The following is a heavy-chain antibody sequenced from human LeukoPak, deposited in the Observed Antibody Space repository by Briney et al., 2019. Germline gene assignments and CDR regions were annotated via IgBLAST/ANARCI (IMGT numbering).Heavy chain of an antibody. CDR3: ASSGYYYARPGH. CDR1: GGSFSGYY. D-gene: IGHD3-10*01. V-gene: IGHV4-34*01. Sequence: SETLSLTCAVYGGSFSGYYWSWIRQPPGKGLEWIGEINHSGSTNYNPSLKSQVTISVDTSKNQFSLKLSAVTAADTAVYYCASSGYYYARPGHWGQGTLDTVSS. J-gene: IGHJ1*01. CDR2: INHSGST.